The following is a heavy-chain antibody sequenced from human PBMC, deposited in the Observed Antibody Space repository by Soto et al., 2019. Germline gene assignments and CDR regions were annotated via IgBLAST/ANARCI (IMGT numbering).Heavy chain of an antibody. CDR1: GGTFSSYA. CDR3: ARTYSGSYYRFDY. CDR2: IIPIFGTA. D-gene: IGHD1-26*01. J-gene: IGHJ4*02. V-gene: IGHV1-69*13. Sequence: SVKVSCKASGGTFSSYAISWVRQAPGQGLEWMGGIIPIFGTANYAQKFQGRVTITADESTSTAYMELSSLRSEDTAVYYCARTYSGSYYRFDYWGQGTLVTVSS.